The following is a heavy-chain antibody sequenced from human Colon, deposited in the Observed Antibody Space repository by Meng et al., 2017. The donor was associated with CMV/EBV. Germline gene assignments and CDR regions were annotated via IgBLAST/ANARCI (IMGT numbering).Heavy chain of an antibody. V-gene: IGHV1-46*01. CDR1: GYRFTSYY. J-gene: IGHJ4*02. CDR3: ARLRFSTDWKPYFDF. D-gene: IGHD1-1*01. Sequence: SGYRFTSYYMKWVRQAPGRGLEWMGRINPSGGATNYAQNFQGRITMTYDTSTSTVSMAVDSLRSEDTAVYYCARLRFSTDWKPYFDFWGQGTLVTVSS. CDR2: INPSGGAT.